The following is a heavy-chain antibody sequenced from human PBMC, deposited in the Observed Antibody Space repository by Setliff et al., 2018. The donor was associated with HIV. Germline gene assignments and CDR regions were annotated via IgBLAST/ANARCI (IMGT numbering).Heavy chain of an antibody. CDR1: GFTFNRFT. J-gene: IGHJ4*01. Sequence: PGGSLRLSCAASGFTFNRFTMSWVRQAPGKGLEWVANIEQDGSEKYYVDSVKGRFSISRDNANNSLYLQMNSLRAEDTAIYYCAKVGSTGWYYFDYWGHGTLVTVSS. D-gene: IGHD6-13*01. CDR2: IEQDGSEK. V-gene: IGHV3-7*03. CDR3: AKVGSTGWYYFDY.